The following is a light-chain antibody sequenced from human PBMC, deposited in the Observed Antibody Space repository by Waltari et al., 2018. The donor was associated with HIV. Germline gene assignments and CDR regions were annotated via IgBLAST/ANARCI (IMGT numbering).Light chain of an antibody. J-gene: IGKJ1*01. Sequence: EIVMTQSPATLSVSPGERATLSCRASQSVSSNLAWYQHKPGQAPRLLIYDASTRTTGIPARFSGSGSGTEFTLTISSLQSEDFVVYYCQQYNSWPGTFGQGTKVEIK. V-gene: IGKV3-15*01. CDR3: QQYNSWPGT. CDR1: QSVSSN. CDR2: DAS.